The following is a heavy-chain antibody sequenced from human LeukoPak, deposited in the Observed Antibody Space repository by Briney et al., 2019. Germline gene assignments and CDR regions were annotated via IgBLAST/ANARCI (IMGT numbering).Heavy chain of an antibody. J-gene: IGHJ5*02. Sequence: SETLSLTCAVSGYSISNGYYWVWIRQPPGRGLEWIGSLYHSDSAYYNTSLRSRVSMSVDTSKNQFSLKLSSVTAADTAVYYCARDPAGDNWFDPWGQGTLVTVSS. CDR2: LYHSDSA. CDR1: GYSISNGYY. D-gene: IGHD3-10*01. V-gene: IGHV4-38-2*02. CDR3: ARDPAGDNWFDP.